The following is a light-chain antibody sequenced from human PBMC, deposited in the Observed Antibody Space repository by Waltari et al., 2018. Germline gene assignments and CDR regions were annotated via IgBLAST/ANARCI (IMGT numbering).Light chain of an antibody. CDR3: QQSYSFPLT. Sequence: DIQMTQSPSSLSASVGDRVTITCRASQSISSYLNWYQQKPGKAPKPLIYAASSLQSGVSSRFSGSGSGTDFTLTISSLQPEDFATYYCQQSYSFPLTFGGGTKVEIK. CDR1: QSISSY. V-gene: IGKV1-39*01. CDR2: AAS. J-gene: IGKJ4*01.